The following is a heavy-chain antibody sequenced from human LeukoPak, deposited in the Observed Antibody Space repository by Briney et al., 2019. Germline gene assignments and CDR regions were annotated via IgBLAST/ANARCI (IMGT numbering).Heavy chain of an antibody. Sequence: GGSLKLSCAASGFTFKSYWMHWVRQAPGKGLVRVSPISGSGGSTYYADSVKGRFTISRDNSKNTLYLQMNSLRAEDTAVYYCAKDTIFGVVGAFDIWGQGTMVTVSS. CDR1: GFTFKSYW. J-gene: IGHJ3*02. CDR3: AKDTIFGVVGAFDI. V-gene: IGHV3-23*01. CDR2: ISGSGGST. D-gene: IGHD3-3*01.